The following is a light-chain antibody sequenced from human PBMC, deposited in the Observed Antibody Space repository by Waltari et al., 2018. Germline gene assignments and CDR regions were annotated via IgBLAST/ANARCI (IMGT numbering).Light chain of an antibody. J-gene: IGKJ1*01. Sequence: DIQMTQSPSSLSASVGDRVPISCRARQDINNHLAWYQQEPGKVPKLLIYGASTLQPGVPSRFSGSGSGTDFNLTVSSLQPEDVGIYYCQKYDSPPRTFGQGTKVEI. CDR1: QDINNH. CDR2: GAS. CDR3: QKYDSPPRT. V-gene: IGKV1-27*01.